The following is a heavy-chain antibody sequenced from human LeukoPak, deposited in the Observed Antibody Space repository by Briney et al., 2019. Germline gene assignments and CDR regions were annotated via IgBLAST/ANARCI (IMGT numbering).Heavy chain of an antibody. V-gene: IGHV1-18*01. CDR3: ARDRFPSGTNNVLRFLEWQTSTDAFDI. Sequence: GASVKVSCKASGYTFTSYGISWVRQAPGQGLEWMGWISAYNGNTNYAQKLQGRVTMTTDTSTSTAYMELRSLRSDDTAVYYCARDRFPSGTNNVLRFLEWQTSTDAFDIWGQGTMVTVSS. CDR1: GYTFTSYG. J-gene: IGHJ3*02. CDR2: ISAYNGNT. D-gene: IGHD3-3*01.